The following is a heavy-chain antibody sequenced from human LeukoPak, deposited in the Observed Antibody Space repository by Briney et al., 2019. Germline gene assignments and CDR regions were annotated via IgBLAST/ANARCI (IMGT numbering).Heavy chain of an antibody. V-gene: IGHV4-39*01. CDR3: VRLYYYDASRPPV. CDR1: GGFISNSNSY. CDR2: IYYTGRT. D-gene: IGHD3-22*01. Sequence: SETLSLTCTVSGGFISNSNSYWGWTRQPPGKGLDWIGKIYYTGRTYYNASLNSRVTMSVDASKNQFSLRLSCVAAADTAVYYCVRLYYYDASRPPVWGQGTLVIVSS. J-gene: IGHJ4*02.